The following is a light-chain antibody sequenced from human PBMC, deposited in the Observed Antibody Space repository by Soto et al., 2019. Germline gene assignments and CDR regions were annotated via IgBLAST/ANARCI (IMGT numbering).Light chain of an antibody. CDR1: QSVSSSY. CDR2: CAS. Sequence: IVLTQSPGTLSLSPGERATLSCRASQSVSSSYLAWYKQKHGQAPRILNYCASSRATGISDMFSGSGSGTVFTLTISRLEPEDFAVYYCQQYGSSPLTFGGGTKVDIK. CDR3: QQYGSSPLT. V-gene: IGKV3-20*01. J-gene: IGKJ4*01.